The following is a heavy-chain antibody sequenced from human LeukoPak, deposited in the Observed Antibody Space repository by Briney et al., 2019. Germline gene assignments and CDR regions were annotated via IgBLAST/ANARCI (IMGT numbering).Heavy chain of an antibody. CDR3: ATTTIRLGY. V-gene: IGHV4-39*07. Sequence: SETLSLTCTVSGGSISSSSHYWGWIRQPPGKGLEWIGSISNSGSTYYNPSLKSRVTISVDTSDNQFSLKLSSVTAADTAVYYCATTTIRLGYWGQGTLVTVSS. CDR1: GGSISSSSHY. CDR2: ISNSGST. D-gene: IGHD1-26*01. J-gene: IGHJ4*02.